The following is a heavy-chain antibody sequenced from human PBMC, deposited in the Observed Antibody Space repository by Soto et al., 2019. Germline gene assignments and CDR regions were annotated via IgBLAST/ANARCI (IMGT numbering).Heavy chain of an antibody. Sequence: SETLSLTCTVSGGSISSSSYYWGWIRQPPGKGMEWIGSIYYSGSTYYNTSLKSRVTISVGTSKNQISLKLSSVTAADTAVYYCAGLAAAGTTIDYYYYGMDVWGQGTTVTVSS. D-gene: IGHD6-13*01. J-gene: IGHJ6*02. CDR1: GGSISSSSYY. CDR3: AGLAAAGTTIDYYYYGMDV. V-gene: IGHV4-39*01. CDR2: IYYSGST.